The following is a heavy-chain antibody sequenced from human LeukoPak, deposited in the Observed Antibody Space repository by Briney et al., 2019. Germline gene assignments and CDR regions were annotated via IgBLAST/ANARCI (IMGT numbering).Heavy chain of an antibody. CDR3: AKVYCSSTSCYDAFDI. CDR1: GFTFSSYG. Sequence: SGRSLRLSCAASGFTFSSYGMHWVRQAPGKGLEWVAVISYDGSNKYYADSVKGRFTISRDNSKNTLYLQMNSLRAEDTAVYYCAKVYCSSTSCYDAFDIWGQGTMVTVSS. V-gene: IGHV3-30*18. J-gene: IGHJ3*02. CDR2: ISYDGSNK. D-gene: IGHD2-2*01.